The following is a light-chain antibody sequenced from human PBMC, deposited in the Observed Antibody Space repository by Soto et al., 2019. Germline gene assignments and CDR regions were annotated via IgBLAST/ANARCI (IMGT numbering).Light chain of an antibody. CDR3: HDYGGAPYT. V-gene: IGKV3-20*01. CDR1: QSVNRNY. J-gene: IGKJ2*01. Sequence: EIVLTQAPGTLSLSPGERATLSCRASQSVNRNYIAWYQQKRGQAPRLLRDEASSRATGSPDRFSGSGSGTDFTLTSSRLEPEDCAVYYCHDYGGAPYTFGQGTKVEIK. CDR2: EAS.